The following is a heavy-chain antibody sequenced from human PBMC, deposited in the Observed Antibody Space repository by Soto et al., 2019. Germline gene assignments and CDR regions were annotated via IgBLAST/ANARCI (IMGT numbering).Heavy chain of an antibody. D-gene: IGHD6-19*01. Sequence: GGSLRLSCAASGFTFSSYSMNWVRQAPGKGLEWVSSISSSSSYIYYADSVKGRFTISRDNAKNSLYLQMNSLRAEDTAVYYCASFFGSGWNLQYYYYGMDVWGQGTTVTVSS. CDR1: GFTFSSYS. CDR3: ASFFGSGWNLQYYYYGMDV. V-gene: IGHV3-21*01. CDR2: ISSSSSYI. J-gene: IGHJ6*02.